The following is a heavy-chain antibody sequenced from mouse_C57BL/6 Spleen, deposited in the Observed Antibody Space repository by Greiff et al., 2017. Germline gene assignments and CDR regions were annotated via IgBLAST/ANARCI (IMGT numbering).Heavy chain of an antibody. V-gene: IGHV1-39*01. Sequence: EVQLQQSGPELVKPGASVKISCKASGYSFTDYNMNWVKQSNGKSLEWIGVVNPNYGTTSYNQKFKGKATLTVDQSSSTPYMQLNSLTSEDSAVYYCARSIYYGYDGQLMDYWGQGTSVTVSS. D-gene: IGHD2-2*01. CDR2: VNPNYGTT. CDR1: GYSFTDYN. CDR3: ARSIYYGYDGQLMDY. J-gene: IGHJ4*01.